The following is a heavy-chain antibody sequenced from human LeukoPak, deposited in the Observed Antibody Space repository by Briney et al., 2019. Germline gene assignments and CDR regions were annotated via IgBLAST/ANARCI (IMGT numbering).Heavy chain of an antibody. CDR3: ARQSSGSYFFF. D-gene: IGHD1-26*01. CDR2: IASDGSST. CDR1: GFTFSSYW. J-gene: IGHJ4*02. V-gene: IGHV3-74*01. Sequence: GGSLRLSCAASGFTFSSYWMNWVRQAPGKGLVWVSRIASDGSSTTYADSVKGRFSISRDNAKNTLYSQMNSLRVEDTAVYYCARQSSGSYFFFWGQGTLVTVSS.